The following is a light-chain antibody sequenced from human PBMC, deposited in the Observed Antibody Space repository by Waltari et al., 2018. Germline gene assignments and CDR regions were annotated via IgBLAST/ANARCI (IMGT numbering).Light chain of an antibody. CDR2: ATT. CDR1: SGSVSAAHY. V-gene: IGLV8-61*01. Sequence: QTVVTQEPSLSVSPGGTVTLTCGLSSGSVSAAHYPYWFQQAPGQAPRTLAFATTTRSAGVPERCSGSSLDNKAALTITGAQAEDECDYYCALSMGSGIWVFGGGTKLTVL. J-gene: IGLJ3*02. CDR3: ALSMGSGIWV.